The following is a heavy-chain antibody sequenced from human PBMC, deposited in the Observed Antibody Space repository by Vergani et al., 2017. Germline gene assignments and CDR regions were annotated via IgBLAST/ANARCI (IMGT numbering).Heavy chain of an antibody. Sequence: QVQLVESGGGVVQPGRSLRLSCAASGFTFSSYGMHWVRQAPGKGLEWVAVIWYDGSNKYYADSVKGRFTISRDNSKNTLYLQMNSLRAEDTAVYYCARDGDYDFWSGYSGKAYYFDYWGQGTLVTVSS. V-gene: IGHV3-33*01. CDR3: ARDGDYDFWSGYSGKAYYFDY. D-gene: IGHD3-3*01. J-gene: IGHJ4*02. CDR2: IWYDGSNK. CDR1: GFTFSSYG.